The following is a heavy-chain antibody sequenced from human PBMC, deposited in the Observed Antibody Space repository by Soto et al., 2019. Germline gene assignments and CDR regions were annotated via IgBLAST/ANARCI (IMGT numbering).Heavy chain of an antibody. CDR2: ISYDGSNK. J-gene: IGHJ4*02. CDR1: GFTFSSYG. V-gene: IGHV3-30*18. Sequence: PGGSLRLSCAASGFTFSSYGMHWVRQAPGKGLEWVAVISYDGSNKYYADSVKGRFTISRDNSKNTLYLQMNSLRAEDTAVYYCAKDVSGVDIVVVVAATRTIDPFPDYWGQGTLVTVSS. D-gene: IGHD2-15*01. CDR3: AKDVSGVDIVVVVAATRTIDPFPDY.